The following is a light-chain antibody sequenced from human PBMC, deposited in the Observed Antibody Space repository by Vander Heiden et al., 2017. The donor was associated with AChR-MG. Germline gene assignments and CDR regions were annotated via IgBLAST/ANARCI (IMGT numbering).Light chain of an antibody. CDR3: QKYNSALWT. Sequence: IQMTQSPSSLSASVGDRVTITCRASEGFGNYLAWYQQKPGKVPKLLINAASTLQSGVPSRFSGSASGTDFTLTISSLQPEDVATYYCQKYNSALWTFGQGIKVEIK. J-gene: IGKJ1*01. CDR1: EGFGNY. CDR2: AAS. V-gene: IGKV1-27*01.